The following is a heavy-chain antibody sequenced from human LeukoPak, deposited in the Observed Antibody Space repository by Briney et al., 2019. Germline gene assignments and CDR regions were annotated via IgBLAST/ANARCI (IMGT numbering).Heavy chain of an antibody. V-gene: IGHV4-61*02. D-gene: IGHD1-26*01. CDR2: IYTSGST. CDR3: ARGATTIIDY. Sequence: ASETLSLTCTVSGGSSSSSSYYWSWIRQPAGKGLEWIGRIYTSGSTNYNPSLKSRVTISVDTSKNQFSLKLSSVTAADTAVYYCARGATTIIDYWGQGTLVTVSS. J-gene: IGHJ4*02. CDR1: GGSSSSSSYY.